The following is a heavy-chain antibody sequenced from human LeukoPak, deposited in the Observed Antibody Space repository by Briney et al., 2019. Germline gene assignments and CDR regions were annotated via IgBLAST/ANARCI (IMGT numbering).Heavy chain of an antibody. J-gene: IGHJ6*02. Sequence: GRSLRLSCAASGFTFSSYAMHWVRQAPGKGLEWVAVISYDGSNKYYADSVKGRFTISRDNSKNTLYLQMNSLRAEDTAVYYCARVRGLTYGSGSYYTGNYYYYYGMDVWGQGTTVTVSS. D-gene: IGHD3-10*01. CDR1: GFTFSSYA. CDR2: ISYDGSNK. V-gene: IGHV3-30*04. CDR3: ARVRGLTYGSGSYYTGNYYYYYGMDV.